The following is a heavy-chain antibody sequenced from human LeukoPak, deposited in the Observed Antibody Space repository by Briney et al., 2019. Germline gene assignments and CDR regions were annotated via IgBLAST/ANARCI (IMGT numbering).Heavy chain of an antibody. CDR1: GYTFTSYG. J-gene: IGHJ4*02. CDR3: ARDQYCSGGSCFSMIVVANPFDY. D-gene: IGHD2-15*01. Sequence: GASVKVSCKASGYTFTSYGISWVRQAPGQELEWMGWISAYNGNTNYAQKLQGRVTMTTDTSTSTAYMELRSLRSDDTAVYYCARDQYCSGGSCFSMIVVANPFDYWGQGTLVTVSS. CDR2: ISAYNGNT. V-gene: IGHV1-18*04.